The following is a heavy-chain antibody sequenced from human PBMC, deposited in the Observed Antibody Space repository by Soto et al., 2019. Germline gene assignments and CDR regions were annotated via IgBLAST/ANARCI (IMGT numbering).Heavy chain of an antibody. CDR2: IIPIFGTA. CDR1: GGTLSSYA. V-gene: IGHV1-69*01. CDR3: ARGQGYCSGGSCRRSWFDP. D-gene: IGHD2-15*01. J-gene: IGHJ5*02. Sequence: QVQLVQSGAEVKKPGSSVKVSCKASGGTLSSYAISWVRQAPGQGLEWMGGIIPIFGTANYAQKFQGRVTITADESTSTAYMELSSLRSEDTAVYYCARGQGYCSGGSCRRSWFDPWGQGTLVTVSS.